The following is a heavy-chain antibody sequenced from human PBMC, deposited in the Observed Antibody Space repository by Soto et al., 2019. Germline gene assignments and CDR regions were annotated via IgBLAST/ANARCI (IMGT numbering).Heavy chain of an antibody. J-gene: IGHJ4*02. CDR3: AKDMGVSTNGVSVDY. CDR1: GFTFSSYA. V-gene: IGHV3-23*01. CDR2: ISGSGGST. Sequence: GGSLRLSCAASGFTFSSYAMSWVRQAPGKGLEWVSAISGSGGSTYYADSVKGRSTISRDNSKNTLYLQMNSLRAEDTAVYYCAKDMGVSTNGVSVDYWGQGTLVTVSS. D-gene: IGHD2-8*01.